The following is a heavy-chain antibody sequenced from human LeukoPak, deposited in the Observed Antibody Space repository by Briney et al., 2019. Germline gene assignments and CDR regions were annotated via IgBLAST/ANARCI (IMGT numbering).Heavy chain of an antibody. J-gene: IGHJ3*01. V-gene: IGHV1-69*04. CDR1: GGTFSSYA. Sequence: ASVKVSCKASGGTFSSYAITWVRQAPGQGLEWMGRIIPTLDVANFAQKFKGRVTITADKSTNTAHLELSSLRSEDTAVYYCTREGVYSPDPTSYHRLPFDFWGEGTAVIVSS. D-gene: IGHD3-16*02. CDR3: TREGVYSPDPTSYHRLPFDF. CDR2: IIPTLDVA.